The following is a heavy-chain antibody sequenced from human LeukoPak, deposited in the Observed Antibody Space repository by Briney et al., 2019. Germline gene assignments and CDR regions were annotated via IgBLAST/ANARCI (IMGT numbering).Heavy chain of an antibody. Sequence: GSLRLSCAASGFTFSSYAMGWIRQPPGKGLEWIGSLYYSGSAYYNPSLKSRVTISVDASKNQFSLKLSSVTAADTGVYYCARTYDYIWGSFRSHSFDSWGQGTLVTVSS. CDR1: GFTFSSYA. V-gene: IGHV4-39*01. J-gene: IGHJ4*02. CDR3: ARTYDYIWGSFRSHSFDS. D-gene: IGHD3-16*02. CDR2: LYYSGSA.